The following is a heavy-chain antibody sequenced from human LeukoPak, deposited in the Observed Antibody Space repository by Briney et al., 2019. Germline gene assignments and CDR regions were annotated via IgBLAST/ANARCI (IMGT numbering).Heavy chain of an antibody. CDR3: ARDTSGWCWGL. CDR2: TYYRGNT. J-gene: IGHJ4*02. Sequence: SETLSLTCTVSSGSISSITYYWGWIRQPPGKGLEWVGHTYYRGNTNYNPSLKSRLTMSVDTFNNQFSLRLNSVTAADTAVYYCARDTSGWCWGLWGQGTLVTVSS. CDR1: SGSISSITYY. D-gene: IGHD6-19*01. V-gene: IGHV4-61*05.